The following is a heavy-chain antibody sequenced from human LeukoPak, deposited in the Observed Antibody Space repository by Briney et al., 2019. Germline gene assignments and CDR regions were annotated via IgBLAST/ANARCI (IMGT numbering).Heavy chain of an antibody. CDR3: SAAVGTDFYDYGMDV. CDR1: GFTFSSYA. V-gene: IGHV3-23*03. J-gene: IGHJ6*02. D-gene: IGHD6-13*01. Sequence: GGSLRLSCEASGFTFSSYAMTWVRQAPGKGPEWVSGIYAGGTNTYYRDSVKGRFTISRDDSKNTAYLQLNSLKTEDTAVYYCSAAVGTDFYDYGMDVWGQGTTVTVSS. CDR2: IYAGGTNT.